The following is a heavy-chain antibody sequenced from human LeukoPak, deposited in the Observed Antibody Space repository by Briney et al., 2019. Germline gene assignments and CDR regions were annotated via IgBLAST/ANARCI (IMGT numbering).Heavy chain of an antibody. CDR1: GYTFTGYC. V-gene: IGHV1-2*02. D-gene: IGHD6-19*01. CDR2: INGNSGDT. Sequence: PGASVKLSCTASGYTFTGYCMHWVRQAPGQGLEWVGWINGNSGDTNYAQKLQGRVTMTRDTSISTAYMDLIRLTSDDTAVYYCVRVAVTGIAYFQYWGQGTLVTVPS. J-gene: IGHJ1*01. CDR3: VRVAVTGIAYFQY.